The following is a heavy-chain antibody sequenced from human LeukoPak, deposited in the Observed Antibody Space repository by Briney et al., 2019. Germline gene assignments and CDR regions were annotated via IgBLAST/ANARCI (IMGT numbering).Heavy chain of an antibody. D-gene: IGHD3-10*01. V-gene: IGHV4-34*01. Sequence: SEALSLTCAVYGGSFSGYYWSWIRQPPGKGLEWIGEINHSGSTNYNPSLKSRVTISVDKSKNQFSLKLSSVTAADTAVYYCARVSFMGSGSYYNSVNFDYWGQGTLVTVSS. J-gene: IGHJ4*02. CDR1: GGSFSGYY. CDR3: ARVSFMGSGSYYNSVNFDY. CDR2: INHSGST.